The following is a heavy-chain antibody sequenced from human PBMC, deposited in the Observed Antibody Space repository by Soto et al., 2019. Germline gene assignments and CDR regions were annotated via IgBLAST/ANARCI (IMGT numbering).Heavy chain of an antibody. CDR3: ARRGSGSYSDY. V-gene: IGHV4-39*07. CDR2: INHSGST. J-gene: IGHJ4*02. CDR1: GGSISSGGYY. D-gene: IGHD3-10*01. Sequence: SETLSLTCTVSGGSISSGGYYWNWIRQPPGKGLEWIGEINHSGSTNYNPSLKSRVTISVDTSKNQFSLKLSPVTAAGTAVYYCARRGSGSYSDYWGQGTLVTVSS.